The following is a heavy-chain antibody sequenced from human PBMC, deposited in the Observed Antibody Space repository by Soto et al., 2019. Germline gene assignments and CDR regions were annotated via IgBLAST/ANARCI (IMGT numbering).Heavy chain of an antibody. CDR2: ISAYNGNT. J-gene: IGHJ3*02. CDR3: ARGEGVTIFGVVILDAFDI. CDR1: GYTFTSYG. Sequence: QVQLVQSGAEVKKPGASVKVSCKASGYTFTSYGISWVRQAPGQGLEWMGWISAYNGNTNYAQKLQGRVTMTTDTSTSTAYMELRSLRSDDTAVYYCARGEGVTIFGVVILDAFDIWGQGTMVTVSS. D-gene: IGHD3-3*01. V-gene: IGHV1-18*01.